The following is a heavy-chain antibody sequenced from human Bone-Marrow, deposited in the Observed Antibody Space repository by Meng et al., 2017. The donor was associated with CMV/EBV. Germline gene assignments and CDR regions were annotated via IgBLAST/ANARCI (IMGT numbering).Heavy chain of an antibody. Sequence: LSLTCAASGFTFDDYAMHWVRQAPGKGLEWVSGISWNSGSIGYADSVKGRFTISRDNAKNSLYLQMNSLRAEDTALYYCAKAIEYCSSTSCYALLDYCGEATLATSSS. D-gene: IGHD2-2*01. CDR2: ISWNSGSI. CDR3: AKAIEYCSSTSCYALLDY. J-gene: IGHJ4*02. V-gene: IGHV3-9*01. CDR1: GFTFDDYA.